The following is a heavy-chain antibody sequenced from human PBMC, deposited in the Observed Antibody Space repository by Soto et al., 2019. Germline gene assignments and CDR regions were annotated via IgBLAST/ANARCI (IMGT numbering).Heavy chain of an antibody. Sequence: ASVKVSCKASVYTFTSYLMHWVRQPPGQGLEWMGIINPSGGSTRYAQKFQVRVTMTRDTSTSTVYMELSSLRSEDTAVYYCARDSAAGDYWGQGTLVTVSS. CDR1: VYTFTSYL. CDR3: ARDSAAGDY. D-gene: IGHD6-13*01. CDR2: INPSGGST. V-gene: IGHV1-46*01. J-gene: IGHJ4*02.